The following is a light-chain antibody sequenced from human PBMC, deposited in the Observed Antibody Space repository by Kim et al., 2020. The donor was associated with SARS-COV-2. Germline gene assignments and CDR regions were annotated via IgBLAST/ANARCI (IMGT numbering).Light chain of an antibody. CDR2: AAS. CDR3: LQDYNYPLT. V-gene: IGKV1-6*01. CDR1: QGSRND. J-gene: IGKJ4*01. Sequence: ASVGDRVTITCRASQGSRNDLGWYQQKPGKAPKLLIYAASSLQSGVPSRFSGSGSGTDFTLTISSLQPEDFATYYCLQDYNYPLTFGGGTKVDIK.